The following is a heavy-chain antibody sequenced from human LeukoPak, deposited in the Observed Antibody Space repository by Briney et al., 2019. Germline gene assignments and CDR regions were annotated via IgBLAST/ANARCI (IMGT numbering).Heavy chain of an antibody. Sequence: GGSLRLSCAASGFTVSSNYMSWVRQAPGKGLEWVSVIYSGGSTNYADSVRGRFTISRDNSKNTLYLQMNSLRDEDTAVYYCARGRYEISAAMDVWGRGTTVTVSS. CDR1: GFTVSSNY. CDR2: IYSGGST. V-gene: IGHV3-53*01. J-gene: IGHJ6*02. CDR3: ARGRYEISAAMDV. D-gene: IGHD5-12*01.